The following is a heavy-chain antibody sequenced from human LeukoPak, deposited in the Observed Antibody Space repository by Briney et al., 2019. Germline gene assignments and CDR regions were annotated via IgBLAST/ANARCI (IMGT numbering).Heavy chain of an antibody. CDR1: GFTFSSYA. V-gene: IGHV3-23*01. CDR3: AKDKLTYCGGDCSAAFDI. Sequence: GGSLRLSCAATGFTFSSYAMSWVRQAPGKGLEWVSAISGSGGSTYYADSVKGRFTISRDNSKNTLYLQMNSLRAEDTAVYYCAKDKLTYCGGDCSAAFDIWGQGTMVTVSS. CDR2: ISGSGGST. D-gene: IGHD2-21*01. J-gene: IGHJ3*02.